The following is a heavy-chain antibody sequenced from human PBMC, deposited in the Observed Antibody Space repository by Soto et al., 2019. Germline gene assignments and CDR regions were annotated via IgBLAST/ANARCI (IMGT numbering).Heavy chain of an antibody. J-gene: IGHJ6*02. CDR2: IIPIFGTA. Sequence: QVQLVQSGAEVKKPGSSVKVSCKASGGTFSSYAISWVRQAPGQGLEWMGGIIPIFGTANYAQKFQGRVTITADESTSTAYMKLSSLRSEDTAVYYCARDRGASITIFGVVIIPPRHYGMDVWGQGTTVTVSS. CDR3: ARDRGASITIFGVVIIPPRHYGMDV. CDR1: GGTFSSYA. V-gene: IGHV1-69*01. D-gene: IGHD3-3*01.